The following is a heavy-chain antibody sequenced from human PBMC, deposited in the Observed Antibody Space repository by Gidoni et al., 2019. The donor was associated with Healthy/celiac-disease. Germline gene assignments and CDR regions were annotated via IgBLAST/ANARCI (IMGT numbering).Heavy chain of an antibody. CDR2: IGTAGDT. Sequence: EVQLVESGGGLVQPGGSLRLSCAASGFTFSSYALHWVRQATGNGLEWVSAIGTAGDTYYPGSVKGRFTISRENAKNSLYLQMNSLRAGDTAVYYCARVGITMVRGVIISGGMDVWVQGTTVTVSS. V-gene: IGHV3-13*04. D-gene: IGHD3-10*01. J-gene: IGHJ6*02. CDR1: GFTFSSYA. CDR3: ARVGITMVRGVIISGGMDV.